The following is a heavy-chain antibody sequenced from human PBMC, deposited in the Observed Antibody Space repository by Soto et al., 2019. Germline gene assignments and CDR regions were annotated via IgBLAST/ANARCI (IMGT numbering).Heavy chain of an antibody. CDR1: GFPFSSYA. D-gene: IGHD3-16*01. CDR2: ISGSGGST. CDR3: AKLGHSYYFDY. Sequence: GGSLRLSCASSGFPFSSYAMSWVRQAPGKGLEWVSAISGSGGSTYYADSVKGRFTISRDNSKNTLYLQMNSLRAEDTAVYYCAKLGHSYYFDYWGQGTLVTVSS. V-gene: IGHV3-23*01. J-gene: IGHJ4*02.